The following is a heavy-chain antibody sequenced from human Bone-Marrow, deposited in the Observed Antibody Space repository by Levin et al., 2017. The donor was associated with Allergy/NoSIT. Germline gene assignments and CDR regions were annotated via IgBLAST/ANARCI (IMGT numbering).Heavy chain of an antibody. CDR2: TYYRSKWSN. D-gene: IGHD1-26*01. CDR1: GDSVSTSSVA. CDR3: VRGAKSGFGY. J-gene: IGHJ4*02. Sequence: KASETLSLTCAISGDSVSTSSVAWNWIRQSPSRGLEWLGRTYYRSKWSNDYAVSVKSRITINPDTSRNQFSLQLNSVTPEDTAVYYCVRGAKSGFGYWGQGTLVTVSS. V-gene: IGHV6-1*01.